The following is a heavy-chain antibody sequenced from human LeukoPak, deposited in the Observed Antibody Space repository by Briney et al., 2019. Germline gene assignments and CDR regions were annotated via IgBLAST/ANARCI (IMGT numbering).Heavy chain of an antibody. CDR3: ARVNEDTAMVGYYYYYMDV. V-gene: IGHV3-7*01. Sequence: QPGGSLRLSCAASGFTFSSYWMSWVRQAPGKGLEWVANIKQDGSEEYYVDSVKGRFTISGDNAKDSLYLQMNSLRAEDTAVYYCARVNEDTAMVGYYYYYMDVWGKGTTVTVSS. J-gene: IGHJ6*03. CDR2: IKQDGSEE. CDR1: GFTFSSYW. D-gene: IGHD5-18*01.